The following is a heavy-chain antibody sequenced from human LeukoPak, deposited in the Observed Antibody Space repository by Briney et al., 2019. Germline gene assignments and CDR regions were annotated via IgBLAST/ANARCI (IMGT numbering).Heavy chain of an antibody. V-gene: IGHV3-74*01. CDR3: ARDVPHNWFDT. J-gene: IGHJ5*02. CDR2: INGDGSST. Sequence: GGSLRLSCAASGFTFSSYWIHWVRQAPGKGLVWVSRINGDGSSTNYADSVKGRFTISRDNAKNTLYLQMNSLRAEDTAVYYCARDVPHNWFDTWGQGTLVTVSS. CDR1: GFTFSSYW.